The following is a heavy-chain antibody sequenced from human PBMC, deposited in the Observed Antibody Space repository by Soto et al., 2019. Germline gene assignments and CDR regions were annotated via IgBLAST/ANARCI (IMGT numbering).Heavy chain of an antibody. CDR1: GFTFSDSA. D-gene: IGHD3-3*01. CDR3: AATTHYDFWSGYFTGVAFDI. Sequence: GAAVKVSCKASGFTFSDSAVQCVRQARGQPLEWIGYIVVGNGNTNFAQRFQERVTFSSDKSRGTAYMELRSLRSEDTAVYYCAATTHYDFWSGYFTGVAFDIWGQGTKVTVSS. J-gene: IGHJ3*02. CDR2: IVVGNGNT. V-gene: IGHV1-58*01.